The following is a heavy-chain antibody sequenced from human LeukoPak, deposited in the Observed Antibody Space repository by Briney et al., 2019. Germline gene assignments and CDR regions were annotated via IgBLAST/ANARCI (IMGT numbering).Heavy chain of an antibody. Sequence: PGGSLRLYCAASGFTFEDHVMHWVRQAPGKGPEWVSSISWSGDRMGYADAVKGRFTISRDNAKNSLFLQMNSLRVEDTALYYCAKDLGGSATTVWGQGTLVTVSS. CDR3: AKDLGGSATTV. V-gene: IGHV3-9*01. D-gene: IGHD2-2*01. CDR2: ISWSGDRM. J-gene: IGHJ4*02. CDR1: GFTFEDHV.